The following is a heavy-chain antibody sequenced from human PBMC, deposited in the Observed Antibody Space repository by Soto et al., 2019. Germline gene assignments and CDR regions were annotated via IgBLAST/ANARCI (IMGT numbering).Heavy chain of an antibody. D-gene: IGHD4-17*01. V-gene: IGHV1-8*02. CDR2: INPKSGNT. Sequence: ASVKVSCKASGYTFTSYGISWVRQAPGQGLEWTGWINPKSGNTGYAQKFQGRVTMTRDTSISTAYMELSSVRSEDTAVYYCASSTVTTSIFWGQGTLVTVSS. CDR3: ASSTVTTSIF. CDR1: GYTFTSYG. J-gene: IGHJ4*02.